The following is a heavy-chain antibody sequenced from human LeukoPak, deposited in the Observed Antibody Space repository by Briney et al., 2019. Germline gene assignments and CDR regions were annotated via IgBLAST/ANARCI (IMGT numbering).Heavy chain of an antibody. D-gene: IGHD3-10*01. Sequence: GGSLRLSCAASGFTFSAYSMNWVRQAPGKGLEWVSSISTGSSYIYYADSVKGRFTISRENAKNSLYLQMNSLRAEDTAVYYCAKITMATTPNFWGQGTLVTVSS. CDR1: GFTFSAYS. CDR2: ISTGSSYI. J-gene: IGHJ4*02. V-gene: IGHV3-21*01. CDR3: AKITMATTPNF.